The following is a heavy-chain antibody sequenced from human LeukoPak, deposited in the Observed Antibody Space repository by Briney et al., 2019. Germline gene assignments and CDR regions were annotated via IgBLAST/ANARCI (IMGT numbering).Heavy chain of an antibody. J-gene: IGHJ4*02. D-gene: IGHD6-6*01. CDR2: IYPGDSDT. CDR1: GYSFTSYW. CDR3: AILISSGPHRIAGVDY. Sequence: GESLKISCKGSGYSFTSYWIGCLLQMPGKGLEWMGIIYPGDSDTRYSPSFQGQVTISADKSISTAYLQWSSLKASDTAMYYSAILISSGPHRIAGVDYWGQGTLVTVSS. V-gene: IGHV5-51*01.